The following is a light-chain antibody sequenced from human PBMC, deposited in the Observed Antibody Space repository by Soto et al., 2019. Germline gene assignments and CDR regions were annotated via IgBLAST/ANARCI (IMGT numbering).Light chain of an antibody. V-gene: IGKV3-20*01. CDR2: GAS. CDR1: QIVTSDY. CDR3: QQYGSSPTWT. Sequence: DIVLTQSPGTRSLSPGARVTLSCRASQIVTSDYLAWYHQEPGQAPRLLIYGASNRASGIPDRFSGSGSGTDFTLTISRLEPEDSAVYYCQQYGSSPTWTFGQGTNVDI. J-gene: IGKJ1*01.